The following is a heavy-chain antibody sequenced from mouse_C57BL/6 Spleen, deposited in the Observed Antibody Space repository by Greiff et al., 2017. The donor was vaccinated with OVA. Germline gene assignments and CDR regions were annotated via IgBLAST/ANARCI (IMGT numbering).Heavy chain of an antibody. Sequence: QVQLKQSGAELVRPGASVTLSCKASGYTFTDYEMHWVKQTPVHGLEWIGAIDPETGGTASNQKFKGKAILTADKSSSTASMELRSLTSEDSAVYDYTRKSYYGSSYEFADWGEGTLVTVSA. CDR2: IDPETGGT. J-gene: IGHJ3*01. CDR3: TRKSYYGSSYEFAD. V-gene: IGHV1-15*01. D-gene: IGHD1-1*01. CDR1: GYTFTDYE.